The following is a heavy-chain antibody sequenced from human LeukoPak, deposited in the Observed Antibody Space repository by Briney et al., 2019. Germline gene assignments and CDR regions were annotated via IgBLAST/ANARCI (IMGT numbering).Heavy chain of an antibody. V-gene: IGHV4-4*07. Sequence: SETLSLTCTVSGGSISYYWSWIRQPAGKGLEWIGRIYTSGSTNYNPSLKSRLTISVDTSKNQFSLNLSSVTAADTAVYYCARASVLLSADYWGQGTLVTVSS. CDR2: IYTSGST. CDR1: GGSISYY. J-gene: IGHJ4*02. CDR3: ARASVLLSADY. D-gene: IGHD3-16*01.